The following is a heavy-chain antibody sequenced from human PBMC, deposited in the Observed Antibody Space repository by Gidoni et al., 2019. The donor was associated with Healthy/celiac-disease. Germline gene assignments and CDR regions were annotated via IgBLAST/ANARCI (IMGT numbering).Heavy chain of an antibody. V-gene: IGHV3-23*01. CDR1: GFTFSSYA. J-gene: IGHJ6*02. D-gene: IGHD3-3*01. Sequence: EVQLLESGGGLVQPGGSLRLSCAASGFTFSSYAMSWVRQAPGKGLEWVSAISGSGGSTYYADSVKGRFTISRDNSKNTLYLQMNSLRAEDTAVYYCAKHPPLRLRSTLGFGMDVWGQGTTVTVSS. CDR2: ISGSGGST. CDR3: AKHPPLRLRSTLGFGMDV.